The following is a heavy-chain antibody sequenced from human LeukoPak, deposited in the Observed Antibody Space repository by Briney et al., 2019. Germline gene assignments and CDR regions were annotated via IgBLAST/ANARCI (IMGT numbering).Heavy chain of an antibody. V-gene: IGHV3-7*01. Sequence: GGSLRLSCAASGFSFSSYWMTWVRQGTGKGLEWVSNINRDGSVIHYLDSVKGRFTISRDNAKNSLYLQMNSLRAEDTAVYYCARDFSPYCGGDCYFDAFDMWGQGTVVTVSS. J-gene: IGHJ3*02. CDR1: GFSFSSYW. D-gene: IGHD2-21*01. CDR3: ARDFSPYCGGDCYFDAFDM. CDR2: INRDGSVI.